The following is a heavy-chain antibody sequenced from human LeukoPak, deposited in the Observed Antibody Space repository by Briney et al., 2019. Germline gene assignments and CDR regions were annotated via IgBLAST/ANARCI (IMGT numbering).Heavy chain of an antibody. Sequence: GGSLRLSCAASGFTFSNYALHWVRQAPGKGLEWVAVISYDGSNKYYADSVKGRFTISRDNSKNTLYLQMNSLKAEDTAVYYCARDSGFSGTQRGEHWGQGTLVAVSS. CDR2: ISYDGSNK. CDR3: ARDSGFSGTQRGEH. J-gene: IGHJ1*01. CDR1: GFTFSNYA. V-gene: IGHV3-30*04. D-gene: IGHD3/OR15-3a*01.